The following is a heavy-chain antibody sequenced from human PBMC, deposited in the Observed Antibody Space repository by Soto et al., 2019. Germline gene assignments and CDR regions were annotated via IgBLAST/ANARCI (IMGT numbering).Heavy chain of an antibody. CDR3: ARMNYYDTSGYPFDY. Sequence: SETLSLTCIVSGGSFGNYYWSWIRQSPGNRLEWIGYIYYTGSANYNPSLRGRVTMSVDTSKNQFSLKLNSVTAADTAVYYCARMNYYDTSGYPFDYWGQGTLVTVSS. J-gene: IGHJ4*02. V-gene: IGHV4-59*01. CDR2: IYYTGSA. CDR1: GGSFGNYY. D-gene: IGHD3-22*01.